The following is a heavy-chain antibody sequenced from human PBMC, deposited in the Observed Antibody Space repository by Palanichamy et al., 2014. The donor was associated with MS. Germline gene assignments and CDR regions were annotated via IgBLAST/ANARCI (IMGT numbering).Heavy chain of an antibody. Sequence: QVHLVETGGGVVQPGRSLRLTCADSGFSFIGYGMFWVRQAPGKGLEWVAVISYDESKKYYSDSVKGRFTISRDTSNNTLYLQMNRLRHEDTAVYYCAKQGDDGDYFDYWGQGILVTVSS. D-gene: IGHD4-17*01. CDR1: GFSFIGYG. J-gene: IGHJ4*02. CDR2: ISYDESKK. CDR3: AKQGDDGDYFDY. V-gene: IGHV3-30*18.